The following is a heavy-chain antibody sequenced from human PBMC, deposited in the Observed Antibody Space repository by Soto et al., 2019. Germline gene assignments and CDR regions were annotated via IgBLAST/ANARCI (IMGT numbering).Heavy chain of an antibody. D-gene: IGHD6-19*01. Sequence: ASVKVSCKASGYTFTSYYMHWVRQAPGRGLEWMGIINPSGGSTSYAQKFQGRVTMTRDTSTSTVYMELSSLRSDDTAVYYCARGSSIAVAGRYYYYMDVWGKGTTVTVSS. CDR1: GYTFTSYY. V-gene: IGHV1-46*01. J-gene: IGHJ6*03. CDR2: INPSGGST. CDR3: ARGSSIAVAGRYYYYMDV.